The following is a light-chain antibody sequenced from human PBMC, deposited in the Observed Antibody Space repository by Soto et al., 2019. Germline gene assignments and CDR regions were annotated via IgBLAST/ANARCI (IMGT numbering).Light chain of an antibody. CDR2: GAS. V-gene: IGKV3-15*01. CDR1: QSVSSY. J-gene: IGKJ5*01. CDR3: QQYNSWPS. Sequence: IVVTQPPATLSLSPAERATTSCRASQSVSSYLAWYQQRPGQAPRLLIYGASTRTTGIPARFNGSGSGAEFTLTIGSLQSEDFAVYYCQQYNSWPSFGQGTRLEIK.